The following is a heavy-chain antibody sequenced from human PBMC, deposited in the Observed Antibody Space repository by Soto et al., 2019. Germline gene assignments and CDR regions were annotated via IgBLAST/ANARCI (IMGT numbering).Heavy chain of an antibody. CDR2: IIPVFGAT. CDR3: AGSPEWSYALSQLVITTFGVY. V-gene: IGHV1-69*01. CDR1: GGTFSSYA. Sequence: QVQLVQSGAEVKKPGSSVKVSCKASGGTFSSYAFSWVRQAPGQGLEWMGGIIPVFGATNYAQRFQGRVTIAADAATSTAYMELSSLRSEATAGYYCAGSPEWSYALSQLVITTFGVYWGQGTLVTVSP. D-gene: IGHD3-22*01. J-gene: IGHJ4*02.